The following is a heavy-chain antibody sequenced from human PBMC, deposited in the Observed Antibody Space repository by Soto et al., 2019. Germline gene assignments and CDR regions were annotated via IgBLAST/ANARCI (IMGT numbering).Heavy chain of an antibody. J-gene: IGHJ4*02. V-gene: IGHV1-3*01. D-gene: IGHD6-13*01. CDR3: ARAPSWYNFDY. CDR2: INAGNGNT. CDR1: GYTFATYA. Sequence: QVQLVQSGAEVKKPGASVKVSCKASGYTFATYAMHWVRQAPGHRLEWMGWINAGNGNTKYSQKFQGRVTITRDTAASTAYKELSSLRAEDTAVYYCARAPSWYNFDYWGQGALVTVSS.